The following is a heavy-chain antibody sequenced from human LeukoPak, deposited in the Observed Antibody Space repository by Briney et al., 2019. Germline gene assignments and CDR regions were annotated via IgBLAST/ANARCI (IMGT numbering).Heavy chain of an antibody. J-gene: IGHJ4*02. CDR2: IYYSGST. CDR3: ARVVVVPAANYFDY. CDR1: GGSISSSSYY. D-gene: IGHD2-2*01. V-gene: IGHV4-39*01. Sequence: SETLSLTCTVSGGSISSSSYYWGWIRQPPGKGLEWIGSIYYSGSTYYNPSLKSRVTISVDTSKNQFSLKLSSVTAADTAVYYYARVVVVPAANYFDYWGQGTLVTVSS.